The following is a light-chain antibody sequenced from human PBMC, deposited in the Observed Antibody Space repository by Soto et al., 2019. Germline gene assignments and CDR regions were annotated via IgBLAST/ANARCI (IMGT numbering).Light chain of an antibody. V-gene: IGLV3-1*01. CDR2: QHT. J-gene: IGLJ2*01. CDR3: QAWDSSTVI. CDR1: NLGDKN. Sequence: SYELTQPPSVSVSPGQTATITCSGDNLGDKNACWYQKRPGQSPVLVIYQHTKRPSGIPERFSGSNSGRTATLTISGTQAMDEADYFCQAWDSSTVIFGGGTQLTVL.